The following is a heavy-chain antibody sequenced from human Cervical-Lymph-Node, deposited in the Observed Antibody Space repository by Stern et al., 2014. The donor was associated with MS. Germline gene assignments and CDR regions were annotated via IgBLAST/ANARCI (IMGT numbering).Heavy chain of an antibody. Sequence: EVQLVESGAEVKKPRESLKISCKGSGFTFNKFWIGWVRQMPGKGLEWLGIIYPGVSDTRYSPSFQGLVTISADESISTAYLQWSSLKASDTAIYYCAIPKSSGWYASDAFHQWGQGTMVTVSS. CDR2: IYPGVSDT. CDR3: AIPKSSGWYASDAFHQ. V-gene: IGHV5-51*03. D-gene: IGHD6-19*01. J-gene: IGHJ3*01. CDR1: GFTFNKFW.